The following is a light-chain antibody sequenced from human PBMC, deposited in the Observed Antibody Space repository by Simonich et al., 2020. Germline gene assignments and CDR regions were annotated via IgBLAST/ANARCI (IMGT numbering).Light chain of an antibody. V-gene: IGLV1-40*01. CDR3: QSYDSSLSGFWV. J-gene: IGLJ3*02. CDR2: VNS. CDR1: SSNIGAGYA. Sequence: QSVPTQPPSVSGAPGQRVTISCTGSSSNIGAGYAVHWYQQLPGTAPQLLIYVNSNRPSGVPDRFSGSKSGTSASLAITGLQAEDEADYYCQSYDSSLSGFWVFGGGTKLTVL.